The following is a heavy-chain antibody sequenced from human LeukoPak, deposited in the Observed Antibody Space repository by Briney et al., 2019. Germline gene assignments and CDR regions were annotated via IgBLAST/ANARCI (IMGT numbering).Heavy chain of an antibody. CDR3: ARVTRRGDSSGFYSDYWYFDV. Sequence: PSETLSLTCTVSNGSISSYFWSWIRQAPGKGLEWIGYSDKRGSANYNPSLKNRASMSLDPSKRQFSLKVTSVTAADTAIYYCARVTRRGDSSGFYSDYWYFDVWGRGTLVTVSS. J-gene: IGHJ2*01. V-gene: IGHV4-59*01. CDR2: SDKRGSA. CDR1: NGSISSYF. D-gene: IGHD6-19*01.